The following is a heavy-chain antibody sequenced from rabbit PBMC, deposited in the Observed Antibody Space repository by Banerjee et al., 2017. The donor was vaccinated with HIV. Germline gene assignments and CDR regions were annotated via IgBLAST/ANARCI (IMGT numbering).Heavy chain of an antibody. CDR3: ARDLAGVIGWNFNL. CDR1: GFDFNIYYM. Sequence: QEQLKETGGGLVQPGGSLTLSCKASGFDFNIYYMSWVRQAPGKGLEWIACINTSSGNTVYASWAKGRFTISKTSSTTVTLQMTSLTAADTATYFCARDLAGVIGWNFNLWGQGTL. CDR2: INTSSGNT. V-gene: IGHV1S45*01. J-gene: IGHJ4*01. D-gene: IGHD4-1*01.